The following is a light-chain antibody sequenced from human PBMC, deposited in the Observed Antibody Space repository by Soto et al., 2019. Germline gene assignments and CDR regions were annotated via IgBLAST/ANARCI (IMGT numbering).Light chain of an antibody. CDR3: CSHAGSHVI. CDR2: EVS. Sequence: QSALTQPASVSGSPGQSITISCTGTTSDVGTYKFVSWYQQHPGIAPKLMIYEVSERPSGVSNRFSGSKSGNPASLTISGLQAEDEADYYCCSHAGSHVIFGGGTKLTVL. V-gene: IGLV2-23*02. J-gene: IGLJ2*01. CDR1: TSDVGTYKF.